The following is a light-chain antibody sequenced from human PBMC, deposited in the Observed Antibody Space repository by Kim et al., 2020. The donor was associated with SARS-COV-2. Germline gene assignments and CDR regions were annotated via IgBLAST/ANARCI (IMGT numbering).Light chain of an antibody. J-gene: IGKJ4*01. Sequence: IVMTQSPATLSVSPGERVTLSCRASQSVRNNLAWYQQRPGQAPRLLIYGASTRATDVSDRFSGSGSGTEFTLTIRSLQSEDLAVYYCQQYNDWPLPTFGGGTKVDIK. CDR2: GAS. CDR3: QQYNDWPLPT. V-gene: IGKV3-15*01. CDR1: QSVRNN.